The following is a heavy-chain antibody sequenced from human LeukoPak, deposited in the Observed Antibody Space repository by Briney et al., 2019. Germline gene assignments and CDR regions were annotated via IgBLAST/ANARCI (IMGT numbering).Heavy chain of an antibody. CDR3: ASGDFWSGRYYFDY. Sequence: PGGSLRLSCAASGFTFSSYAMSWVRQAPGKGLEWVSAISGSGGSTYYADSVKGRFTISRDNSKNTLYLQMNSLRAEDTAVYYCASGDFWSGRYYFDYWGQGTLVTVSS. CDR1: GFTFSSYA. D-gene: IGHD3-3*01. CDR2: ISGSGGST. V-gene: IGHV3-23*01. J-gene: IGHJ4*02.